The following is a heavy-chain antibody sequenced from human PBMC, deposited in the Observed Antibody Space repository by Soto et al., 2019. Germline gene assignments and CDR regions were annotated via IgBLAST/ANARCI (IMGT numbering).Heavy chain of an antibody. CDR1: GYTFTNYY. CDR3: ARRPNYYGGCTYYSVYSMDV. J-gene: IGHJ6*02. Sequence: ASVKVSCKASGYTFTNYYIHWVRQAPGQGLEWMGIINPSGGSTSYAQKFRGRVTMTRDTYTSTVNMELSSLSSEDTAVYYCARRPNYYGGCTYYSVYSMDVRGQGTTVTVAS. V-gene: IGHV1-46*01. CDR2: INPSGGST. D-gene: IGHD3-10*01.